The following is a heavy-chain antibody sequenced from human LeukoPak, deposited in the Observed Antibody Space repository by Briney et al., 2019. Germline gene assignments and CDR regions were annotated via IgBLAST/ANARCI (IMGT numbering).Heavy chain of an antibody. CDR3: ARARVVTKWIDY. Sequence: PGGSLRLSCAASGFTVSSYAMSWVRQAPGKGLEWVANIKQDGSEKHYVDSVKGRLTISRDNAKNLLYLQMNSLRVEDTAVYHCARARVVTKWIDYWGQGTLVTVSS. V-gene: IGHV3-7*03. CDR2: IKQDGSEK. CDR1: GFTVSSYA. J-gene: IGHJ4*02. D-gene: IGHD2-21*02.